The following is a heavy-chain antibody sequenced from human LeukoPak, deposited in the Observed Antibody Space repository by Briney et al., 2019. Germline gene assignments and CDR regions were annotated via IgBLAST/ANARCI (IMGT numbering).Heavy chain of an antibody. CDR3: ARSRTGYPFDY. CDR2: IWYDGSNK. D-gene: IGHD1-14*01. J-gene: IGHJ4*02. Sequence: GGSLRLSCAASGFTFNTYTMNWVRQAPGKGLEWVAVIWYDGSNKYYADSVKGRFTISRDNSENTLYLQMNSLRAEDTAVYYCARSRTGYPFDYWGQGTLVTVSS. V-gene: IGHV3-33*08. CDR1: GFTFNTYT.